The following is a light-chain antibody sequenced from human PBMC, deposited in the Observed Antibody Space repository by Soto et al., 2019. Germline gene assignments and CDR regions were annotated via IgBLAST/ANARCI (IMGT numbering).Light chain of an antibody. CDR1: SSNIGSNT. CDR2: SNN. Sequence: QCVLTQPPSASGTPGQRVTISSSGSSSNIGSNTVNWYQQLPGTAPKLLIYSNNQRPSGVPDRFSGSKSGTSASLAISGLQSEDEADYYCAAWDDSLNGLYVFGTGTKVTVL. J-gene: IGLJ1*01. CDR3: AAWDDSLNGLYV. V-gene: IGLV1-44*01.